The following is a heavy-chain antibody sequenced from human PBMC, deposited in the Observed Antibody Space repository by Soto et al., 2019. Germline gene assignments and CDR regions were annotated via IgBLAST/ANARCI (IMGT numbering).Heavy chain of an antibody. CDR3: SRWGAVDGVETFAY. Sequence: NPSETLSLTCTVSGGSISSSSYYWGWIRQPPGKGLEWIGSIYYSGSTYYNPSLKSRVTISVGTSKNQFSLKLSSVTAADTAVYYCSRWGAVDGVETFAYWGQGTLVTVSS. J-gene: IGHJ4*02. D-gene: IGHD6-19*01. V-gene: IGHV4-39*01. CDR2: IYYSGST. CDR1: GGSISSSSYY.